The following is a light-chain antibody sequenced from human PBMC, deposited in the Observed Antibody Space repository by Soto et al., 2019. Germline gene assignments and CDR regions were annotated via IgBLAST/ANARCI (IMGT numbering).Light chain of an antibody. CDR1: QSVSNW. CDR3: QQYDSYSWT. V-gene: IGKV1-5*01. CDR2: DVS. Sequence: EIQMTQSPSTLSASVGERFTITCLASQSVSNWLAWYQQKPGKDPNLLIYDVSSLESGVPSRFSGSGSGTEFILTISSLQPDDFATYYCQQYDSYSWTVGQGTKVEIK. J-gene: IGKJ1*01.